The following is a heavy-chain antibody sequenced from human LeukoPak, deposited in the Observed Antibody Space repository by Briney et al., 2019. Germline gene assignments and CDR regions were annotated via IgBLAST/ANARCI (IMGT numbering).Heavy chain of an antibody. D-gene: IGHD3-3*01. J-gene: IGHJ4*02. V-gene: IGHV4-59*01. CDR2: IYYSGST. CDR3: ASRSSIWSGYQDTLYYFDS. CDR1: GGSISSYY. Sequence: SETLSLTCTVSGGSISSYYWSWIRQPPGKRLEWIGHIYYSGSTNYNPSLKSRVTISVDTPKNQFSLKLSSVTAADTAVYYCASRSSIWSGYQDTLYYFDSWGQGTLVTVSS.